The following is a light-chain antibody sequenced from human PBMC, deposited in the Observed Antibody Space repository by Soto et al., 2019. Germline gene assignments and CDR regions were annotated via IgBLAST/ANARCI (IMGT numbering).Light chain of an antibody. V-gene: IGLV1-44*01. J-gene: IGLJ1*01. CDR2: SNN. CDR1: SSNIGSNY. CDR3: ATWDDSLNGYV. Sequence: QSVLPQPPSASGTPGQRVTVSCSGSSSNIGSNYVYWYQQLPGTAPKRLIHSNNQRPSGVPDRFSASKSGTSASLAISGLQSEDEADYYCATWDDSLNGYVFGTGTKVTVL.